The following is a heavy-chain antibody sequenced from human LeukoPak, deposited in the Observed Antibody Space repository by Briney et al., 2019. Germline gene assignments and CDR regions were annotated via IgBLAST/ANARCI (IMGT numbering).Heavy chain of an antibody. D-gene: IGHD3-9*01. CDR2: ISSSSSYI. CDR1: GFTFSTYS. V-gene: IGHV3-21*01. Sequence: GGSLRLSCAASGFTFSTYSMNWVRQAPGKGLEWVSSISSSSSYIHYADSVKGRFTISRDNAKNSLYLQINSLRAEDTAVYYCAREDRYYDILTGYYFEGLDYWGQGTLVTVSS. CDR3: AREDRYYDILTGYYFEGLDY. J-gene: IGHJ4*02.